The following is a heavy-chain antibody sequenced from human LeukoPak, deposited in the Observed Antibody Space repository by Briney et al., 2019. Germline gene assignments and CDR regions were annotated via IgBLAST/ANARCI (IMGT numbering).Heavy chain of an antibody. J-gene: IGHJ5*02. D-gene: IGHD6-13*01. CDR2: INWNGGST. V-gene: IGHV3-20*04. Sequence: RPGGSLRPSCAASGFTFDDYGMSWVRQAPGKGLKWVSGINWNGGSTGYADSVKGRFTISRDNAKNSLYLQMNSLRAEDTALYYCARVVAAGSGWFDPWGQGTLVTVSS. CDR3: ARVVAAGSGWFDP. CDR1: GFTFDDYG.